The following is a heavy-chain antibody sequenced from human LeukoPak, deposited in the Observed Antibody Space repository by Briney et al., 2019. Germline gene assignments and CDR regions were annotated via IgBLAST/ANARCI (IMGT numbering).Heavy chain of an antibody. CDR3: ARASGYSYGYLDY. V-gene: IGHV3-21*01. CDR1: GFDFSTYA. D-gene: IGHD5-18*01. Sequence: PGGSLRLSCAASGFDFSTYAINWVRQAPGKGLEWVSSISTMSNYIFYGDSVKGRFTISRDNAKNSVYLQMNSLRPEDTAVYYCARASGYSYGYLDYWGQGTLVTVSS. CDR2: ISTMSNYI. J-gene: IGHJ4*02.